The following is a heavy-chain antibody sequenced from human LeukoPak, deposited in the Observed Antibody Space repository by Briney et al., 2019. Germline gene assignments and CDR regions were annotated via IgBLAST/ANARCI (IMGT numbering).Heavy chain of an antibody. J-gene: IGHJ4*02. Sequence: EASVKVSCKASGYTFTSYDINWVRQATRQGLEWMGLMNPNSGNTGYAQKFQGRVTMTRDTSTSTVYMELSSLRSEDTAVYYCARGGFDYDSSLFDYWGQGTLVTVSS. CDR2: MNPNSGNT. CDR1: GYTFTSYD. CDR3: ARGGFDYDSSLFDY. D-gene: IGHD3-22*01. V-gene: IGHV1-8*01.